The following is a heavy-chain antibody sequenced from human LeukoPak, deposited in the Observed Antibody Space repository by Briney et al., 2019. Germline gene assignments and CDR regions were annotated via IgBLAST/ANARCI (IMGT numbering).Heavy chain of an antibody. CDR3: AGLVLTFAFDI. V-gene: IGHV4-59*01. Sequence: SETLSLTCTVSGGSIRSYYWNWIRQSPGKRLEWIGSFYYSGSTNYNPSLTSRVTMSVDTSKNQFSLKLSSVTAADTDVYYCAGLVLTFAFDIWGQGTMVTVSS. CDR1: GGSIRSYY. CDR2: FYYSGST. J-gene: IGHJ3*02. D-gene: IGHD4/OR15-4a*01.